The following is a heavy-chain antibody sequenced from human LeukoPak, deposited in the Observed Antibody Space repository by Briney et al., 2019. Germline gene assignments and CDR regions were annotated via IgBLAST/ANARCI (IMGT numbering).Heavy chain of an antibody. CDR2: IYYSGST. D-gene: IGHD3-3*01. CDR1: GGSISSSSYY. Sequence: PSETLSLTCTVSGGSISSSSYYWGWIRQPPGKGLEWIGSIYYSGSTYYNPSLKSRVTISVDTSKNQFSLKLSSVTAADTAVYYCARRKFDFWSGLRVDYFDYWGQGTLVTVSS. J-gene: IGHJ4*02. CDR3: ARRKFDFWSGLRVDYFDY. V-gene: IGHV4-39*07.